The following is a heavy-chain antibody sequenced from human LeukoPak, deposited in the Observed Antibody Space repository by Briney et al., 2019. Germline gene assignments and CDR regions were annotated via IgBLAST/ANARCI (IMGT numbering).Heavy chain of an antibody. CDR1: GGSFSGYY. D-gene: IGHD3-22*01. CDR3: ASNCYDSSGYYSFDY. CDR2: INHSGST. Sequence: PSETLSLTCAVYGGSFSGYYWSWIRQPPGKGLEWIGEINHSGSTNYNPSLKSRVTISVDTSKNQFSLKLSSVTAADTAVYYCASNCYDSSGYYSFDYWGQGTLVTVSS. V-gene: IGHV4-34*01. J-gene: IGHJ4*02.